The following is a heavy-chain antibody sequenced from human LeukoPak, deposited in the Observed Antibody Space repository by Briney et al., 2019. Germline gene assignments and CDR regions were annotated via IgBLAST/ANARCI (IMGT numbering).Heavy chain of an antibody. CDR2: IYPRGFT. V-gene: IGHV4-4*07. Sequence: SETLSLTCTVSGGSISSYYRSWIRQPPGKGLEWIGRIYPRGFTNYNPSLKSRVTMPVDKPKNQSSLKLSSVTAADTAVYYCARERDYGEYFDYDVWGALVTVSS. CDR3: ARERDYGEYFDY. CDR1: GGSISSYY. D-gene: IGHD4-17*01. J-gene: IGHJ4*02.